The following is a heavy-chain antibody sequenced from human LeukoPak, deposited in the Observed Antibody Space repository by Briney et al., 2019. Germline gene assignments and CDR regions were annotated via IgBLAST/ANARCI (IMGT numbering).Heavy chain of an antibody. D-gene: IGHD6-6*01. CDR3: ARVRIAAPSYYYYMDV. V-gene: IGHV4-30-2*01. CDR1: GGSISSGGYY. CDR2: IYHSGST. J-gene: IGHJ6*03. Sequence: PSQTLSLTCTVSGGSISSGGYYWSWIRQPPGKGLEWIGYIYHSGSTYYNPSLKSRVTISVDRSKNQFSLKLSSVTAANTAVYYCARVRIAAPSYYYYMDVWGKGTTVTVSS.